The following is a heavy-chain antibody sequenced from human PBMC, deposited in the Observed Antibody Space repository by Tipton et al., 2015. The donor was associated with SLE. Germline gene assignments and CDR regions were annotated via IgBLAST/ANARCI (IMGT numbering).Heavy chain of an antibody. CDR1: GSFRDYY. V-gene: IGHV4-34*01. D-gene: IGHD3-22*01. Sequence: TLSLTCAVYGSFRDYYWRWIRQPPGKGLEWIGEIDHSGGTNYNPSLRSRVTISVDTSQNQFSLKLNSVTAADTAVYYCTRDPYYYDSSGSPYSYWGQGTLVTVSS. CDR3: TRDPYYYDSSGSPYSY. CDR2: IDHSGGT. J-gene: IGHJ4*02.